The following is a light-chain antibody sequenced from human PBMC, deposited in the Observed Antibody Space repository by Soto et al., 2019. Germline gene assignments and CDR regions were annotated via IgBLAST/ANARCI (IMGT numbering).Light chain of an antibody. CDR1: KLEDKY. J-gene: IGLJ2*01. Sequence: SYELTQPPSVSVSPGQTASITCSGDKLEDKYACWYHQKPGQSPVLVIYQDSKRPSGIPERFSGSNSGNTATLTISGTQAMDESDYYCQAWDSSTSVVFGGGTKLTVL. CDR2: QDS. CDR3: QAWDSSTSVV. V-gene: IGLV3-1*01.